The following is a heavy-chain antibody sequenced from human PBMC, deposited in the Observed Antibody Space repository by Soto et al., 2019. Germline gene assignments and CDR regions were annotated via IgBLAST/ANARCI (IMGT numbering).Heavy chain of an antibody. V-gene: IGHV3-23*01. Sequence: GGSLRLSCAASGFTFSSYAMSWVRQAPGKGLKWVSAISGSGGSTYYADSVKGRFTISRDNSKNTLYLQMNSLRAEDTAVYYCACQGGIVVVPAAPRGAFDIWGQGTMVTVSS. D-gene: IGHD2-2*01. CDR3: ACQGGIVVVPAAPRGAFDI. J-gene: IGHJ3*02. CDR2: ISGSGGST. CDR1: GFTFSSYA.